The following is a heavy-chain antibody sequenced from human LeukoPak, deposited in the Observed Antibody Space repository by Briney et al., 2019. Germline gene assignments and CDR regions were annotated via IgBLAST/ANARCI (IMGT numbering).Heavy chain of an antibody. CDR3: ARTSREMTTSTGYFDY. V-gene: IGHV1-3*04. Sequence: ASVKVSCKASGYTFTTSSMHWVRQAPGQRLEWMGWINTGNSNTKYSQRFQGRVTISRDTSASTAYMELSSLRFEDTAVYYCARTSREMTTSTGYFDYWGQGTLVTVSS. CDR2: INTGNSNT. CDR1: GYTFTTSS. D-gene: IGHD5-24*01. J-gene: IGHJ4*02.